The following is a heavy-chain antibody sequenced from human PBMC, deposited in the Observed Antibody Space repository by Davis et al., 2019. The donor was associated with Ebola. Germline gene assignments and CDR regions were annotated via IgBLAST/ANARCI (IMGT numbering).Heavy chain of an antibody. D-gene: IGHD5-18*01. J-gene: IGHJ5*02. CDR1: LFPFTDYY. Sequence: ASSVNVSCMTSLFPFTDYYIHWVRQAPGERLEWMGWINPNTGHTVYAQNFRGRLTLTRDTSITTVYMNLSGLSPDDSAIYYCVRALSLLHTFDPWGPGSLVTVSS. CDR2: INPNTGHT. CDR3: VRALSLLHTFDP. V-gene: IGHV1-2*02.